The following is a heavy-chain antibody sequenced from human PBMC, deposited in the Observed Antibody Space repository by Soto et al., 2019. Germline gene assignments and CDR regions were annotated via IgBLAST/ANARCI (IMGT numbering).Heavy chain of an antibody. D-gene: IGHD3-16*01. CDR2: VYHTGTT. V-gene: IGHV4-59*01. CDR3: ARDGGPAKLLSYGMDV. CDR1: GGSIGHYY. J-gene: IGHJ6*02. Sequence: TSETLSLTCTVSGGSIGHYYWSWIRRPPGRGLQWIGYVYHTGTTTYSPSLKSRVSISVDTSKNQVSLRLNSVTAADTAINYCARDGGPAKLLSYGMDVWGQGTAVTVSS.